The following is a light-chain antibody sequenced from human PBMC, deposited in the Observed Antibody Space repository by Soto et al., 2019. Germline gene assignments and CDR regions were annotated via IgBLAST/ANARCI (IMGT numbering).Light chain of an antibody. CDR3: SSFASSATLV. CDR2: EVS. V-gene: IGLV2-18*02. J-gene: IGLJ3*02. Sequence: QSALTQPPSVSGSPGQSVTISCTGTSSDIGYHNRVSWYQQPPGTAPKLMIYEVSTRYSGVPDRFSGSKSGNTASLTISGXXXXXXXDYYCSSFASSATLVFGGGTKLTVL. CDR1: SSDIGYHNR.